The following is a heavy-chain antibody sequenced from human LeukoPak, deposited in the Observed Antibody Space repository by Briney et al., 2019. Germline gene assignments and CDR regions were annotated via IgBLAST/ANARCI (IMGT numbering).Heavy chain of an antibody. CDR3: AKLRRFGRGFDY. J-gene: IGHJ4*02. Sequence: PGGSLRLSCAASGFTFSSYAMSWVRQAPGKGLEWVSAISGSGGSTYYADSVKGRFTISRDNSKNTLYLQMNSLRAEDTALYYCAKLRRFGRGFDYWGQGTLVTVSS. CDR2: ISGSGGST. D-gene: IGHD3-10*01. CDR1: GFTFSSYA. V-gene: IGHV3-23*01.